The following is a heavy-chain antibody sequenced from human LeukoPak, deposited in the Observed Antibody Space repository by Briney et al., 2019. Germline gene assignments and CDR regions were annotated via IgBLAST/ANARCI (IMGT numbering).Heavy chain of an antibody. V-gene: IGHV3-23*01. CDR2: ISGSGGST. CDR3: AKEGTSLGVGGMDV. D-gene: IGHD2-2*01. CDR1: GFTFSSYA. Sequence: QPGGSLRLSCAASGFTFSSYAMSWVRQAPGKGLEWVSAISGSGGSTYYADSVKGRFTISRDKSKNTLYLQMNSLRAEDTAVYYCAKEGTSLGVGGMDVWGQGTTVTVSS. J-gene: IGHJ6*02.